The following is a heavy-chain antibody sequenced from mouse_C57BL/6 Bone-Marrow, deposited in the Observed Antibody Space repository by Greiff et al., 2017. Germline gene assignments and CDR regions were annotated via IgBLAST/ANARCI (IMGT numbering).Heavy chain of an antibody. V-gene: IGHV1-66*01. CDR3: ARSNADYDDCDY. CDR2: IYPGSGNT. J-gene: IGHJ2*01. CDR1: GYSFTSYY. D-gene: IGHD2-4*01. Sequence: VQLQQSGPELVKPGASVKISCKASGYSFTSYYIHWVKQRPGQGLEWIGWIYPGSGNTKYNEKFKGKATLTADTSSSTAYMQLSSLTSEESAVYYCARSNADYDDCDYWGQGTTLTVSS.